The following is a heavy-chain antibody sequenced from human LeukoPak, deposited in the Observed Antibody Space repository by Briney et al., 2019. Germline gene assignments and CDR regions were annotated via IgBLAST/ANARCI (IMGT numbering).Heavy chain of an antibody. J-gene: IGHJ5*01. Sequence: SQTLSLTCAISGDSVSTNSATWTWLRQSPSRGLEWLGRTYYRSKWYNDYAVSMKSRITIDPDTSKNQFSLQLNSVTPEDTAVYYCARLVGASWFDSWGQGTLVTVSS. CDR2: TYYRSKWYN. CDR3: ARLVGASWFDS. V-gene: IGHV6-1*01. D-gene: IGHD1-26*01. CDR1: GDSVSTNSAT.